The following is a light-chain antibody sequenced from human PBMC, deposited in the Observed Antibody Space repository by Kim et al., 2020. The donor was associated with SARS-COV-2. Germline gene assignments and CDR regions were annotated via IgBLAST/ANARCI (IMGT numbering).Light chain of an antibody. CDR3: QQYDNWPSWT. J-gene: IGKJ1*01. Sequence: SPGEKATLAWRASQSVAMNVAWYLQKPGQAPRLLISGAFSRAADIPARFSGRGSGTDFELTISSLQSEDSGVYYCQQYDNWPSWTFGQGTKVDIK. CDR2: GAF. V-gene: IGKV3-15*01. CDR1: QSVAMN.